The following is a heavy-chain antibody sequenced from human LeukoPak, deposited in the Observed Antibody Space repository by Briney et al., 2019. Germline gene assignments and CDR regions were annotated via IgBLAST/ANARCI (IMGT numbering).Heavy chain of an antibody. CDR3: AREGSSASGQDWYAFDI. V-gene: IGHV1-2*02. Sequence: GASVKVSCKASGFTFRDYDVQWVRQVPGQGLEWVGWMYFNSGATRYAPKFQGRVTLTGDTSINTVYMELVSLGSDDTAMYYCAREGSSASGQDWYAFDIWGQETMVTVSS. J-gene: IGHJ3*02. CDR2: MYFNSGAT. CDR1: GFTFRDYD. D-gene: IGHD5-12*01.